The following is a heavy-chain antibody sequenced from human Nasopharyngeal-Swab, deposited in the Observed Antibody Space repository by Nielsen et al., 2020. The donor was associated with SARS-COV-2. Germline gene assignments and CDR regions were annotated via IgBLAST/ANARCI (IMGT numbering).Heavy chain of an antibody. V-gene: IGHV3-15*01. J-gene: IGHJ4*02. Sequence: GESLKISCAASGFTLNNAWMSWVRQAPGKGLEWVGRIRSNSDGGTTDYAAPVKGRFTISRDDSKSTVFLQMDSLKTEDTAMYYCTTGSHRWGQGTLVTVSS. CDR3: TTGSHR. CDR1: GFTLNNAW. CDR2: IRSNSDGGTT.